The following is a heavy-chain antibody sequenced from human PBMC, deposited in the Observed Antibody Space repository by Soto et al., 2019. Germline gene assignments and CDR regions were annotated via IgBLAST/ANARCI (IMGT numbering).Heavy chain of an antibody. CDR1: GASMNTYF. J-gene: IGHJ3*02. CDR3: ARDEPDTGEGFDI. Sequence: QVQLQESGPGLVKPSETLSLTCSVSGASMNTYFWSWIRQPAGKGLEWIGRVYTSGTTNYNPSLKSRVTMSVATSKKQVSPNLISLTAADTGLYYCARDEPDTGEGFDIWGQGTMVTVSS. V-gene: IGHV4-4*07. CDR2: VYTSGTT. D-gene: IGHD3-10*01.